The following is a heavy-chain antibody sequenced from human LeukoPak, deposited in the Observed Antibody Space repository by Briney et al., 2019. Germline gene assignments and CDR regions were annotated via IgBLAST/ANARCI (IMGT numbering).Heavy chain of an antibody. J-gene: IGHJ2*01. V-gene: IGHV4-61*05. CDR3: ARHWMAVAPYWYFDL. CDR2: IYYTGTT. Sequence: KPSETLSLTCTVSDDSITNNTYYWGWIRQPPGKGLEWIGYIYYTGTTNYNPSLKSRVTVSIDASKNQFSLKLISVTAADTAVYYCARHWMAVAPYWYFDLWGPGTLVTVSS. CDR1: DDSITNNTYY. D-gene: IGHD6-19*01.